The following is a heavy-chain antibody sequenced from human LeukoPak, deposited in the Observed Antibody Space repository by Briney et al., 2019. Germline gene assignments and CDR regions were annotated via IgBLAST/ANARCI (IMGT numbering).Heavy chain of an antibody. J-gene: IGHJ6*03. Sequence: GGSLRLSCAASGFTFSSYSMNWVRQAPGKGLEWVSSISSSSSYIYYADSVKGRFTISRDNAKNSLYLQMDSLGLEDTAVYYCARDPYSGLYGNDYYYYMDVWGKGTTVTISS. D-gene: IGHD1-26*01. CDR2: ISSSSSYI. CDR3: ARDPYSGLYGNDYYYYMDV. V-gene: IGHV3-21*01. CDR1: GFTFSSYS.